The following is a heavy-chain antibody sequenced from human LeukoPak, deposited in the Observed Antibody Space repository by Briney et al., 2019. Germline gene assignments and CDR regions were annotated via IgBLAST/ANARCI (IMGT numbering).Heavy chain of an antibody. Sequence: LGGPLRLSCAVSGITLSNNGMSWVRQAPGKGLEWVAGISDSGGRTKYADSVKGRFTISRDNSKNTLYLQMNSLRAEDTAVYFCAKRGVVILVILVGFHKEAYYFDSWGQGALVTVYS. CDR2: ISDSGGRT. V-gene: IGHV3-23*01. D-gene: IGHD3-9*01. CDR3: AKRGVVILVILVGFHKEAYYFDS. CDR1: GITLSNNG. J-gene: IGHJ4*02.